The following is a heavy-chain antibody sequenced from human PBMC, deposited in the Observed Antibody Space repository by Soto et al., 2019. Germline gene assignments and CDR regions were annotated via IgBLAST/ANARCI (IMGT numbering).Heavy chain of an antibody. Sequence: GGSLRLSCAASGFTFSSYSMNWVRQAPGKGLEWVSYISSSGSTIYYADSVKGRFTISRDNAKNSLYLQMNSLRAEDTAVYYCARAVWDEGDFWSGYIRRDYYMDVWGKGTTVTVSS. J-gene: IGHJ6*03. CDR2: ISSSGSTI. V-gene: IGHV3-48*04. D-gene: IGHD3-3*01. CDR1: GFTFSSYS. CDR3: ARAVWDEGDFWSGYIRRDYYMDV.